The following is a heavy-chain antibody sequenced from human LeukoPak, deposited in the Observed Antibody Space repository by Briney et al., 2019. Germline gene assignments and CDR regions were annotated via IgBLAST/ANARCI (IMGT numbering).Heavy chain of an antibody. CDR3: ADYYASGSYPP. V-gene: IGHV3-15*07. CDR1: GFTFSSYG. CDR2: ILSKTSGGTT. Sequence: GRSLRLSCAASGFTFSSYGMHWVRQAPGKGLEWVGRILSKTSGGTTDYATPVKGRFTISRDDSKNMLYLHMNSLQIEDTAVYYCADYYASGSYPPWGQGTLVTVSS. D-gene: IGHD3-10*01. J-gene: IGHJ5*02.